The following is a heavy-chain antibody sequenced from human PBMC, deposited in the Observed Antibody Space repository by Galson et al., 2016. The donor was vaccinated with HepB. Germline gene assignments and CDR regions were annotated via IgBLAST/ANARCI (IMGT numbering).Heavy chain of an antibody. J-gene: IGHJ6*04. D-gene: IGHD3-22*01. CDR3: SLADYYESSGDPLYYSLDV. V-gene: IGHV4-34*01. CDR1: GSFSGSY. CDR2: INPSGST. Sequence: GSFSGSYWNWIRHPPGKGLEWIGGINPSGSTNYNPSLKSRVTISADTSKLQFSLKLSSVTAADTAVYYCSLADYYESSGDPLYYSLDVWGKGTTVTVSS.